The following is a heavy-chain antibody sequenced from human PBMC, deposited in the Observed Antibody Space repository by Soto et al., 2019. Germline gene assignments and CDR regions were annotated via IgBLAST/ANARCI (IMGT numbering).Heavy chain of an antibody. CDR1: GFRFNSYR. Sequence: PGGSLRLSCEASGFRFNSYRMNWVRQAPQKGLEWVSLIDARSNYIYYADSVKGRFTISRDNARNSLYLQMDSLRVEDTAVYYCVRENEMAGATSAFEYWGQGTPVTVSS. V-gene: IGHV3-21*06. J-gene: IGHJ4*02. D-gene: IGHD1-26*01. CDR3: VRENEMAGATSAFEY. CDR2: IDARSNYI.